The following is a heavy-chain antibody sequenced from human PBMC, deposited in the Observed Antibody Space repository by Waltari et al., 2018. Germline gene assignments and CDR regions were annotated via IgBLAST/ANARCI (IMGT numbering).Heavy chain of an antibody. D-gene: IGHD2-2*01. J-gene: IGHJ4*02. CDR3: AKEGNVVVVPAAIVDY. CDR2: ISFDGSNR. CDR1: GFTCTSYG. Sequence: QVHLVESGGGVVQPGGYLRLSGAASGFTCTSYGIHWVRQAPGRGVECVAFISFDGSNRYYADSVKGRFTISRDNNENTLYLQMSSLRAEDTAVYYCAKEGNVVVVPAAIVDYWGQGTLVTVSS. V-gene: IGHV3-30*02.